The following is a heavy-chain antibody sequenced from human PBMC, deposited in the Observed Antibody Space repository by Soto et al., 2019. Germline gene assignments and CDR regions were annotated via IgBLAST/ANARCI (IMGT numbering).Heavy chain of an antibody. CDR1: GFTFSDYY. Sequence: GGSLRLSCAASGFTFSDYYMSWIRQAPGKGLEWVSYISSSGSTIYYADSVKGRFTISRDNAKNSLYLQMNSLRAEDTAVYYCARAAPVVYAPELANYWGQGTLVTVSS. V-gene: IGHV3-11*01. J-gene: IGHJ4*02. D-gene: IGHD2-8*02. CDR3: ARAAPVVYAPELANY. CDR2: ISSSGSTI.